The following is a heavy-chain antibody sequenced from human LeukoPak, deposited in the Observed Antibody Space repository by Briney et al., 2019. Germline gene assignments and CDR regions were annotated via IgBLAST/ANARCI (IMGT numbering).Heavy chain of an antibody. CDR1: GGSISYYY. CDR2: VYYSGST. V-gene: IGHV4-59*08. Sequence: SEALSLTCTVSGGSISYYYWSWIRQPPGKGLEWIGYVYYSGSTSYNPSLKSRVTISLDTSKHQFSLKPNSVTAADTAVYYCARHAYCGGDCFGGAFEIWGQGTMVTVSS. J-gene: IGHJ3*02. D-gene: IGHD2-21*02. CDR3: ARHAYCGGDCFGGAFEI.